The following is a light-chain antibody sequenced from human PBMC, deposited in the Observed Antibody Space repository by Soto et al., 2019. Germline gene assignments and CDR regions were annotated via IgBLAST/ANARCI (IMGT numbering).Light chain of an antibody. CDR3: QHYNSWPFT. CDR2: GAS. J-gene: IGKJ2*01. V-gene: IGKV3-15*01. Sequence: EIVMTQSPATLSVSPGERATLSCRASQSVSSNLAWYQQKPGQAPSLLIYGASARATGIPARFSGSGSGTEFTLTISSLQSEDFAVYYSQHYNSWPFTFGRGTKLEIK. CDR1: QSVSSN.